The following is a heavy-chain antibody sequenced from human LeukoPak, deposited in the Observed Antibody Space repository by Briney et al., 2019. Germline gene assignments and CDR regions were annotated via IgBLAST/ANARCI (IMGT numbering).Heavy chain of an antibody. V-gene: IGHV4-39*07. CDR3: ARGSGSYRKKYYYYGMDV. CDR2: INHSGST. J-gene: IGHJ6*04. Sequence: SETLSLTCTVSGGSISSGGYYWSWIRQPPGKGLEWIGEINHSGSTNYNPSLKSRVTISVDTSKNQFSLKLSSVTAADTAVYYCARGSGSYRKKYYYYGMDVWGKGTTVTVSS. CDR1: GGSISSGGYY. D-gene: IGHD3-10*01.